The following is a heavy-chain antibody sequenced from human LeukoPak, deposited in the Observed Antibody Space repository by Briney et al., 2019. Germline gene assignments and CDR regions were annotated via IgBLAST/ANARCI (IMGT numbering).Heavy chain of an antibody. Sequence: PGGSLRLSCTASGFTFGDYAMSWFRQAPGKGLEWVGFIRSKAYGGTTEYAAPVKGRFTISRDDSKSIAYLQMNSLKTEDTAVYYRTRDVARRRTTSDAFDIWGQGTMVTVSS. J-gene: IGHJ3*02. CDR2: IRSKAYGGTT. CDR3: TRDVARRRTTSDAFDI. V-gene: IGHV3-49*03. D-gene: IGHD4-11*01. CDR1: GFTFGDYA.